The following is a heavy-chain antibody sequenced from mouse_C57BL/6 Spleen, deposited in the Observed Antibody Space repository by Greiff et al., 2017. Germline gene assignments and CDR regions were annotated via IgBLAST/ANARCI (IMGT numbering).Heavy chain of an antibody. D-gene: IGHD1-1*01. V-gene: IGHV1-26*01. CDR3: ARSGNYGMFDY. CDR2: INPNNGGT. Sequence: EVKLVESGPELVKPGASVKISCKASGYTFTDYYMNWVKQSHGKSLEWIGDINPNNGGTSYNQKFKGKATLTVDKSSSTAYMELRSLTSEDSAVYYCARSGNYGMFDYWGQGTTLTVSS. CDR1: GYTFTDYY. J-gene: IGHJ2*01.